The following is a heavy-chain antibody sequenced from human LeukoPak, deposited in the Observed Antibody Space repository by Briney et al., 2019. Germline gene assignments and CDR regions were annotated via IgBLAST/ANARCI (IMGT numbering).Heavy chain of an antibody. CDR3: ARDPLGPLGYCSGGSCYSVPYAFDI. V-gene: IGHV7-4-1*02. CDR2: INTNTGNP. Sequence: GASVKVSCKASGYTFTSYAMNWVRQAPGQGLEWMGWINTNTGNPTYAQGFTGRFVFSLDTSVSTAYLQISSLKAEDTAVYYCARDPLGPLGYCSGGSCYSVPYAFDIWGQGTMVTVSS. CDR1: GYTFTSYA. D-gene: IGHD2-15*01. J-gene: IGHJ3*02.